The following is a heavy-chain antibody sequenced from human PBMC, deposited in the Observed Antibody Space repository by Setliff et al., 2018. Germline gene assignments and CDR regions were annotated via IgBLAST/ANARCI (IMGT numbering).Heavy chain of an antibody. CDR3: ARDPIGPFLSYMDD. CDR1: GFRFSDLY. Sequence: GGSLRLSCAASGFRFSDLYMSWVRQVPGKGLEWLSKISGAGTTVYYADSVRGRFTISRDNSRNTLYLQMNSLRGEDTAVYFCARDPIGPFLSYMDDWGKGTTVTVSS. J-gene: IGHJ6*03. V-gene: IGHV3-11*04. CDR2: ISGAGTTV. D-gene: IGHD3-16*01.